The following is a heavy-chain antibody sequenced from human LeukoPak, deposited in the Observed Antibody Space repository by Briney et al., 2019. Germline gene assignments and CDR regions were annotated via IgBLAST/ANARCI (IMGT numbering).Heavy chain of an antibody. J-gene: IGHJ6*03. CDR1: GGTFSSYA. V-gene: IGHV1-69*06. CDR3: ARDSMSGTPDLYYYYYMDV. CDR2: IIPIFGTA. Sequence: SVKVSCKASGGTFSSYAISWVRQAPGQGLEWMGGIIPIFGTANYAQKFQGRVTITADKSTSTAYMELSSLRSEDTAVYYCARDSMSGTPDLYYYYYMDVWGKGTTVTVSS. D-gene: IGHD2/OR15-2a*01.